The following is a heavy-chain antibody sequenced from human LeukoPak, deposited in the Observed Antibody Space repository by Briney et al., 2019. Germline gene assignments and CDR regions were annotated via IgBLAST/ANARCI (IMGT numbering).Heavy chain of an antibody. CDR2: MNPNSGNT. D-gene: IGHD2-2*01. CDR3: ARGLQLLGIWFDP. J-gene: IGHJ5*02. CDR1: GYTFSSYD. Sequence: ASVTVSCKASGYTFSSYDINWVRQATGQGLEWMGWMNPNSGNTGYAQKFQGRVTMTRNTSISTAYMELSSLRSEDTAVYYCARGLQLLGIWFDPWGQGTLVTVSS. V-gene: IGHV1-8*01.